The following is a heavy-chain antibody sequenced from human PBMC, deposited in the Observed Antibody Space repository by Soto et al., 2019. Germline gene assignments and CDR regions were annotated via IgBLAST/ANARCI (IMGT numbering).Heavy chain of an antibody. CDR1: GYTFTGYY. CDR2: INPNSGGT. D-gene: IGHD3-22*01. CDR3: ASRGYYDSSGYYYTPVLAFDI. Sequence: ASVKVSCKASGYTFTGYYMHWVRQAPGQGLEWMGWINPNSGGTNYAQKFQGRVTMTRDTSISTAYMELSRLRSDDTAVYCCASRGYYDSSGYYYTPVLAFDIWGQGTMVTVSS. J-gene: IGHJ3*02. V-gene: IGHV1-2*02.